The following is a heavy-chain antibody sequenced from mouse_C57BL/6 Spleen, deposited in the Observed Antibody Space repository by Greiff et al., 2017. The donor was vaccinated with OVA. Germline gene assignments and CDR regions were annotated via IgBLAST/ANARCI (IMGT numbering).Heavy chain of an antibody. J-gene: IGHJ1*03. CDR3: AESITTPGWYFDV. CDR1: GYTFTSYW. V-gene: IGHV1-7*01. D-gene: IGHD1-1*01. Sequence: VQLQQSGAELAKPGASVKLSCKASGYTFTSYWMHWVKQRPGQGLEWIGYINPSSGYTKYNQKFKDKATLTADKSSSTAYMQLSSLTYEDSAVYYCAESITTPGWYFDVWGTGTTVTVSS. CDR2: INPSSGYT.